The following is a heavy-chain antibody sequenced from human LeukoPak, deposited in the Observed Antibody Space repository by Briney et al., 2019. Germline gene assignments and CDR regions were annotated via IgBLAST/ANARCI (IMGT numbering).Heavy chain of an antibody. CDR3: AKRFLSSDFDY. J-gene: IGHJ4*02. Sequence: GGSLRLSCAASGFTFSTYGMNWVRQAPGKGLEWVASISSSSSYIYFANSVRGRFTISRDNAKNSLYLQMNSLRAEDTAVYYCAKRFLSSDFDYWGQGTLVTVSS. D-gene: IGHD3-10*01. V-gene: IGHV3-21*01. CDR2: ISSSSSYI. CDR1: GFTFSTYG.